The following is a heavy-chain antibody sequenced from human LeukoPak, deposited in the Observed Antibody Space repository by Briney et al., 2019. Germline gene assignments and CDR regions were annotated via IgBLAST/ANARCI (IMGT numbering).Heavy chain of an antibody. D-gene: IGHD5-18*01. CDR3: AKRIQSAMAMGY. J-gene: IGHJ4*02. CDR2: ISGSGGST. CDR1: GFTFSSYA. V-gene: IGHV3-23*01. Sequence: GGSLRLSCAASGFTFSSYAMSWVRQAPGKGLEWVSAISGSGGSTYYADSVKGRFTISRDNSKNTMYLQMNSLRAEDTAVYYCAKRIQSAMAMGYWGQGTLVTVSA.